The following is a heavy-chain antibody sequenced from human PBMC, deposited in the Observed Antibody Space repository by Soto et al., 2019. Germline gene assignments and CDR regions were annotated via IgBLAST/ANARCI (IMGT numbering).Heavy chain of an antibody. CDR1: GYTFTAYH. V-gene: IGHV1-2*02. D-gene: IGHD3-10*02. CDR2: INPKFGDT. J-gene: IGHJ6*02. Sequence: QVRLVQSGAEVKEPGDSVRVSCEASGYTFTAYHIHWVRQAPGQGLEWMGWINPKFGDTGYAQDFQGRVSMTSDMSISTVYMELSRLTSDDTAIYYCARNMGYYYGRGSGNGQGVWGQGTTVTVFS. CDR3: ARNMGYYYGRGSGNGQGV.